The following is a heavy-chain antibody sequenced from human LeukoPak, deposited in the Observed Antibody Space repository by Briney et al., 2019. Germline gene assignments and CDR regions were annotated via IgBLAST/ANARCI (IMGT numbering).Heavy chain of an antibody. J-gene: IGHJ6*02. CDR1: GFTFSSYS. D-gene: IGHD4-17*01. V-gene: IGHV3-48*02. Sequence: GGSLRLSCAASGFTFSSYSMNWVRQAPGKGLEWVSYISSSSSTIYYADSVKVRFTISRDNAKKSLYLQMKSLRDEDTAVYYCARLDYGDYRVYYYYYGMDVWGQGTTVTVSS. CDR2: ISSSSSTI. CDR3: ARLDYGDYRVYYYYYGMDV.